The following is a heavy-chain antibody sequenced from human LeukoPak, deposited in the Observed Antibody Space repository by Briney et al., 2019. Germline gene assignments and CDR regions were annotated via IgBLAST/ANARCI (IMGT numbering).Heavy chain of an antibody. V-gene: IGHV3-23*01. J-gene: IGHJ4*02. D-gene: IGHD6-19*01. CDR2: ISGSGGST. CDR3: AKESGYSSGWYSGYYFDY. CDR1: GFTFSSYA. Sequence: GGSLRLSCAASGFTFSSYAMSWVRQAPGMGLEWVSAISGSGGSTYYADSVKGRFTISRDNSKNTLYLQMNSLRAEDTAVYYCAKESGYSSGWYSGYYFDYWGQGTLVTVSS.